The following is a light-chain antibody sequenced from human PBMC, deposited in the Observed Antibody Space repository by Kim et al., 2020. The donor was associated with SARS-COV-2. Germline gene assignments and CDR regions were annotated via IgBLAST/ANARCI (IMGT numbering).Light chain of an antibody. J-gene: IGKJ4*01. Sequence: EVVLTQSPATLSLFPGESATLTCRASHNIDISLAWYQQTPCQAPRLLIYDAALRAAGIPDKFSGSGSGPDFTLTTGSPAPDDFAMYYFEERGSWPPALTFGEGTKVDIK. CDR2: DAA. CDR1: HNIDIS. V-gene: IGKV3-11*01. CDR3: EERGSWPPALT.